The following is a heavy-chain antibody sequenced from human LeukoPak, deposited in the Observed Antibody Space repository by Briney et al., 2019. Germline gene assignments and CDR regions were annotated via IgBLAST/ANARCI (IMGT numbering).Heavy chain of an antibody. CDR2: TSGSGGST. J-gene: IGHJ4*02. Sequence: PGGSLRLSCAASGFTFSSYGMTWVRQAPGKGLEWISGTSGSGGSTYYATSVKGRFTISRDNSKNTLYLEMNSLRAEDTAVYYCAKNGGSQCYSHLDYWGRGSLVTVSS. D-gene: IGHD2-15*01. CDR1: GFTFSSYG. V-gene: IGHV3-23*01. CDR3: AKNGGSQCYSHLDY.